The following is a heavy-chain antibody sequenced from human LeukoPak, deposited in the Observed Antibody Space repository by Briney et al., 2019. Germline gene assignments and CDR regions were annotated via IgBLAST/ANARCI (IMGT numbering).Heavy chain of an antibody. CDR3: ARRWGIGSYGQGRFDY. CDR2: INHSGST. D-gene: IGHD5-18*01. Sequence: GSLRLSCAASGFSFSNQGMNWVRQAPGKGLEWIGEINHSGSTNYNPSLKSRVTISVDTSKNQFSLKLSSVTAADTAVYYCARRWGIGSYGQGRFDYWGQGTLVTVSS. CDR1: GFSFSNQG. J-gene: IGHJ4*02. V-gene: IGHV4-34*01.